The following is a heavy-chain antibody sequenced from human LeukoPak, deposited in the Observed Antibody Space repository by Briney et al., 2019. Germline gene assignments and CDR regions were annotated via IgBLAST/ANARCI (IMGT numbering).Heavy chain of an antibody. CDR1: GGSISSGSYY. Sequence: SQTLSLTCTVSGGSISSGSYYWSWIRQPAGKGLEWIGRIYTSGSTNYNPSLKSRVTISVDTSKNQFSLKLSSVTAADTAVYYCARVGNIYSSSWYGAASAFDIWGQGTMVTVSS. CDR2: IYTSGST. J-gene: IGHJ3*02. D-gene: IGHD6-13*01. CDR3: ARVGNIYSSSWYGAASAFDI. V-gene: IGHV4-61*02.